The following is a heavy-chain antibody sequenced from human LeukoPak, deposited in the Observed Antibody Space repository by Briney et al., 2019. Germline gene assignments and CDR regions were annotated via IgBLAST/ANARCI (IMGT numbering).Heavy chain of an antibody. J-gene: IGHJ6*02. CDR3: ARDGPAYTSRWDDYYYGLDV. CDR1: GDSIGSYF. CDR2: IYHSGGT. V-gene: IGHV4-59*01. D-gene: IGHD1-26*01. Sequence: PSETLSLTCTVSGDSIGSYFWSWLRQSPGKGLEWIGHIYHSGGTNYNPSLKSRVTISVDTSKNQFSLKLTSVTSADTAVYYCARDGPAYTSRWDDYYYGLDVWGQGTTVTVSS.